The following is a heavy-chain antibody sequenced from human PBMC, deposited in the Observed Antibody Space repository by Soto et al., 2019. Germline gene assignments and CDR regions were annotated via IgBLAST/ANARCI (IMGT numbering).Heavy chain of an antibody. D-gene: IGHD2-21*01. CDR3: ARRAVVAVTGSLDNWLDP. Sequence: SETLSLTCTVSGGSITSYNWNWLRQPPGKALEWIGYVYNRGSTNYNPSLKSRVTISVDTSKNQFSLKVNSVTAADTAVYYCARRAVVAVTGSLDNWLDPWGQGILVTVSS. J-gene: IGHJ5*02. CDR2: VYNRGST. CDR1: GGSITSYN. V-gene: IGHV4-59*01.